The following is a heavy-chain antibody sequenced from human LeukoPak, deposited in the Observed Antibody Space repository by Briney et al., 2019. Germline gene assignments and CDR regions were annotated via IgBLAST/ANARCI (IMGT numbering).Heavy chain of an antibody. CDR1: GYSFTSYW. Sequence: RISCKGSGYSFTSYWISWVRQAPGQGLEWMGGIIPIFGTANYAQKFQGRVTITADESTSTAYMELSSLRSEDTAVYYCATLVRGSIWGQGTLVTVSS. J-gene: IGHJ4*02. V-gene: IGHV1-69*01. CDR2: IIPIFGTA. CDR3: ATLVRGSI. D-gene: IGHD3-10*01.